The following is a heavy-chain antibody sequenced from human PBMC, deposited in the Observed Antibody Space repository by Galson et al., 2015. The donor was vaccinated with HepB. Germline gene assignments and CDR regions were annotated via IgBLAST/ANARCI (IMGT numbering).Heavy chain of an antibody. CDR1: GFTFSNYG. J-gene: IGHJ4*02. D-gene: IGHD6-19*01. Sequence: SLRLPCAVSGFTFSNYGMHWVRQAPGKGLEWVAVIWHHGSDSYYADSVKGRFTISRDNSKNTLYLQMISLRAEDTDVYYCARSTGWYVGYFDYWGQGTLVTVSS. V-gene: IGHV3-33*01. CDR2: IWHHGSDS. CDR3: ARSTGWYVGYFDY.